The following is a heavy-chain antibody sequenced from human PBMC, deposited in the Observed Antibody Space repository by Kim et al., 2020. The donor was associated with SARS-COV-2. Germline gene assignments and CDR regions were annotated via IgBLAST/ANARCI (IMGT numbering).Heavy chain of an antibody. J-gene: IGHJ6*04. Sequence: YYSPSVRGRFTISRDDSKNTVYLQMSSLTAEDTALYSCARGIGGGGPPLDVWGKGTPVTVSA. V-gene: IGHV3-53*01. D-gene: IGHD2-15*01. CDR3: ARGIGGGGPPLDV.